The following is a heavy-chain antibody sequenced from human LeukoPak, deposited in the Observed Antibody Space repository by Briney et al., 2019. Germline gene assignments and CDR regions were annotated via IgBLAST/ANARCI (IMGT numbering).Heavy chain of an antibody. CDR2: ISGSGGST. CDR3: AKHLIAAAAPDAFDI. J-gene: IGHJ3*02. V-gene: IGHV3-23*01. CDR1: GFTFSSFG. Sequence: GGSLRLSCAASGFTFSSFGMSWVRQAPGKGLEWVSAISGSGGSTYYADSVKGRFTISRDNSKNTLYLQMNSLRAEDTAVYYCAKHLIAAAAPDAFDIWGQGTMVTVSS. D-gene: IGHD6-13*01.